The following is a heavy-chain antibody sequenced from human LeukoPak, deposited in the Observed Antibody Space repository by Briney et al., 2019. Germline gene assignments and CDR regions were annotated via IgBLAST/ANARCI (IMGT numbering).Heavy chain of an antibody. CDR3: ARESPYCSSTSCYVVPYYYMDV. J-gene: IGHJ6*03. CDR2: IYTSGST. Sequence: SETLSLTCTVSGGSISSYYWSWIRQPAGKGLEWSGRIYTSGSTNYNPSLKSRVTMSVDTSKNQFSRKLSSVTAADTAVYYCARESPYCSSTSCYVVPYYYMDVWGKGTTVTVSS. V-gene: IGHV4-4*07. CDR1: GGSISSYY. D-gene: IGHD2-2*01.